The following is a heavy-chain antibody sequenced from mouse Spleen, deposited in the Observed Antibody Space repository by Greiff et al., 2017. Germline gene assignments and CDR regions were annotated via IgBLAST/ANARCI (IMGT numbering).Heavy chain of an antibody. D-gene: IGHD1-3*01. Sequence: EVKLEESGGGLVQPGGSRKLSCAASGFTFSSFGMHWVRQAPEKGLEWVAYISSGSSTIYYADPVKGRFTISRDNPKNTLFLQMTSLRSEDTAMYYWARSGNFDYWGQGTTLTVSS. CDR2: ISSGSSTI. CDR1: GFTFSSFG. J-gene: IGHJ2*01. V-gene: IGHV5-17*02. CDR3: ARSGNFDY.